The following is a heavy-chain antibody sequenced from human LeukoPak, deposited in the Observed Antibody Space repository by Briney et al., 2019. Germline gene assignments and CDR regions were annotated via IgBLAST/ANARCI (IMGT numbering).Heavy chain of an antibody. Sequence: ASVKVSCKASGYTFTSYYMHWVRQAPGQGLEWMGIINPSGGSTSYAQKFQGRVTMTEDTSTDTAYMELSSLRSEDTAVYYCARWDYYGSGSYPFDYWGQGTLVTVSS. CDR2: INPSGGST. D-gene: IGHD3-10*01. V-gene: IGHV1-46*01. CDR1: GYTFTSYY. J-gene: IGHJ4*02. CDR3: ARWDYYGSGSYPFDY.